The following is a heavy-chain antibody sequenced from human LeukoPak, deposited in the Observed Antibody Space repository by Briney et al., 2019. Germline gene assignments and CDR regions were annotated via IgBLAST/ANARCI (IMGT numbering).Heavy chain of an antibody. V-gene: IGHV3-53*01. CDR2: IYSGGST. Sequence: PGGSLRLSCAASGFTVSSNYMSWVRQAPGKGVEWVSVIYSGGSTYYADSVKGGFTIYRDNSKNTLYLQMNSLRAEDTAVYYCARVSGWLFDYWGQGTLVTVSS. CDR3: ARVSGWLFDY. D-gene: IGHD6-19*01. J-gene: IGHJ4*02. CDR1: GFTVSSNY.